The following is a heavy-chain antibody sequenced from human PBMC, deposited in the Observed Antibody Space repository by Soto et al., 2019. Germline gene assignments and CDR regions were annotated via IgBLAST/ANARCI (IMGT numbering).Heavy chain of an antibody. CDR2: TSTSSTTK. CDR1: GFSFSAYS. D-gene: IGHD3-10*01. CDR3: AGSYSSGNWYFDY. V-gene: IGHV3-48*02. Sequence: GSLRLSCAASGFSFSAYSMNWVRQAPGKGLEWIAYTSTSSTTKYYADSVRGRFSISRDNANDLLYLDMDKLRDEDTGIYYCAGSYSSGNWYFDYWGLGTPVTVSS. J-gene: IGHJ4*02.